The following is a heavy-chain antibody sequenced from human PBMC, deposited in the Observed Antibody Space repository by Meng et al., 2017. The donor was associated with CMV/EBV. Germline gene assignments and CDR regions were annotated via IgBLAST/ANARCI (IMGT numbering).Heavy chain of an antibody. CDR1: GFIFSDYY. Sequence: GGSLRLSCAASGFIFSDYYMSWIRQAPGKGLEWASYISSRGSSIYYADSVKGRFTISRDNAKNSLYLQMNSLRAEDTAMYYCAREVTSGNYAMDVWGQGTTVTVSS. CDR3: AREVTSGNYAMDV. V-gene: IGHV3-11*04. D-gene: IGHD1-26*01. CDR2: ISSRGSSI. J-gene: IGHJ6*02.